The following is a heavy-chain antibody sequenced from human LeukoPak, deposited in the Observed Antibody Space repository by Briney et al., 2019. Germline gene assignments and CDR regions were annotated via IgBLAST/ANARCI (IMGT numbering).Heavy chain of an antibody. Sequence: GGSLRLSCAASGFTFSSYAMGWVRQAPGKGLEWVSVIYSGGSTYYADSVKGRFTISRDNSKNTLYLQMNSLRAEDTAVYYCARDSNGDSYYFDYWGQGTLVTVSS. J-gene: IGHJ4*02. V-gene: IGHV3-66*01. CDR3: ARDSNGDSYYFDY. D-gene: IGHD4-17*01. CDR2: IYSGGST. CDR1: GFTFSSYA.